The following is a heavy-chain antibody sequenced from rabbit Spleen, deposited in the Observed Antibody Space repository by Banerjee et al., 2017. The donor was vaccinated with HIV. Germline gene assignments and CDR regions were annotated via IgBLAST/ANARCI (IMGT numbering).Heavy chain of an antibody. V-gene: IGHV1S45*01. D-gene: IGHD4-1*01. CDR3: ARSVYDNSWGADYFNL. CDR1: GFSFSTRYW. CDR2: ITTDGGYT. Sequence: QEQLVESGGGLVQPEGSLTLTCKASGFSFSTRYWICWVRQAPGKGLEWSACITTDGGYTYYASWAKGRFTISKPSSTTVTLQMTSLTAADTATYFCARSVYDNSWGADYFNLWGPGTLVTVS. J-gene: IGHJ4*01.